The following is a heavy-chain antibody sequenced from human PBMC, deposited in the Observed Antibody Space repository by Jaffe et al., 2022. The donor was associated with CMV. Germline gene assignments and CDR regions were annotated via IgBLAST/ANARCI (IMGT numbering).Heavy chain of an antibody. J-gene: IGHJ6*02. CDR3: ARANYYDSSGYYYGYYYYGMDV. CDR1: GGSISSYY. Sequence: QVQLQESGPGLVKPSETLSLTCTVSGGSISSYYWSWIRQPPGKGLEWIGYIYYSGSTNYNPSLKSRVTISVDTSKNQFSLKLSSVTAADTAVYYCARANYYDSSGYYYGYYYYGMDVWGQGTTVTVSS. V-gene: IGHV4-59*01. D-gene: IGHD3-22*01. CDR2: IYYSGST.